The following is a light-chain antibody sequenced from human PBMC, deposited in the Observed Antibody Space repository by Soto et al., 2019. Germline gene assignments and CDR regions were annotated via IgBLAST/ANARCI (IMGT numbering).Light chain of an antibody. J-gene: IGKJ2*01. V-gene: IGKV3-11*01. CDR1: QSVSSY. CDR3: QQRSNWYT. Sequence: EIVLTQSPATLSLSPGERATLSCLASQSVSSYLAWYQQKPGQAHRLLLYDASNRATGIPARFSGSGSGTDFTLTISSLEPEYVAVYYGQQRSNWYTFGQGTKLEIK. CDR2: DAS.